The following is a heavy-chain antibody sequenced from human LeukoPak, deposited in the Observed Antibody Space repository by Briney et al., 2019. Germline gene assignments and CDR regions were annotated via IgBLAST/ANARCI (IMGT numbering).Heavy chain of an antibody. CDR2: IYSGGST. CDR1: GFTVSSNY. D-gene: IGHD4-17*01. V-gene: IGHV3-66*01. CDR3: ARGPTYGDYHYYYGMDA. Sequence: GGSLRLSCAASGFTVSSNYMSWVRQAPGKGLEWVSVIYSGGSTYYADSVEGRFTISRDNSKNTLYLQMNSLRAEDTAVYCCARGPTYGDYHYYYGMDAWGQGTTVTVSS. J-gene: IGHJ6*02.